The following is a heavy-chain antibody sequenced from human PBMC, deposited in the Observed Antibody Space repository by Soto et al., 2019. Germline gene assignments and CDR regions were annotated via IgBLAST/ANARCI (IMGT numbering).Heavy chain of an antibody. CDR1: GFSFSKYG. V-gene: IGHV3-30*18. D-gene: IGHD1-1*01. Sequence: GGSLRLSCVASGFSFSKYGMHWVRQSPGKGLEWVAFVSSYGNNKYYADSVKGRFTISRDNSRNTVYLQVDSLRIDDTALYYCAKDRVIQLLPIWPDPWGQGTLVTVS. CDR2: VSSYGNNK. CDR3: AKDRVIQLLPIWPDP. J-gene: IGHJ5*02.